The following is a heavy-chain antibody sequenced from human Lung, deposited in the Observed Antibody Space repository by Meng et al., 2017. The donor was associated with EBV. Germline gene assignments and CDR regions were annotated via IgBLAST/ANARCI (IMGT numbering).Heavy chain of an antibody. CDR2: IFSSGST. J-gene: IGHJ5*02. Sequence: QLQLQEAGPGLVKPSQSLSLTCGVSGGSISSGGYYWSWIRQPPGKGLEWIGYIFSSGSTYYNPSLKSRVTISIDTSKNQFSLKLSSVTAADTAMFYCARAPGLCLGEFSWGQGTLVTVSS. CDR3: ARAPGLCLGEFS. CDR1: GGSISSGGYY. V-gene: IGHV4-30-4*01. D-gene: IGHD3-16*01.